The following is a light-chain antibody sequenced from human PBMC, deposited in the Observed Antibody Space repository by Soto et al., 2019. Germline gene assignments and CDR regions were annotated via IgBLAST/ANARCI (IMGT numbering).Light chain of an antibody. CDR2: DAS. CDR1: QDISNY. V-gene: IGKV1-33*01. CDR3: QQHPNLPPEIT. J-gene: IGKJ5*01. Sequence: DIQMRQSPASLSASLGEGATITCQAGQDISNYLNLYQQKPGQAHKLLIYDASNLETGVPSRSSGSGSGTDFTFTISSLQPEDIATYYCQQHPNLPPEITFGEGTRLEIK.